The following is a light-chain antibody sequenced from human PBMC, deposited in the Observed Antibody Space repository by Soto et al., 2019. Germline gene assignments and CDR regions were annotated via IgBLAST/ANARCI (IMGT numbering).Light chain of an antibody. CDR3: QQFNSYPMYT. J-gene: IGKJ2*01. CDR1: QGISSA. V-gene: IGKV1-13*02. CDR2: DAS. Sequence: AIQLTQSPSSLSASVGDRVTITCRASQGISSALAWYQQKPGKAPKLLIYDASSLESWVPSRFSGSGSGTDFTLTISSLQPEDFATYYCQQFNSYPMYTFGQGTKLEIK.